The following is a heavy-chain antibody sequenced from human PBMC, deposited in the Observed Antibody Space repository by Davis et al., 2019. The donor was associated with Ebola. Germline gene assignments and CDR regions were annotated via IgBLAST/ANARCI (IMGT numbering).Heavy chain of an antibody. V-gene: IGHV3-23*01. Sequence: GESLKISCAVSGFTFSSYAMSWVRQAPGKGLEWVSVMSGSGGTTYYADSVKGRFTVSRDNSKNTLYLQMNSLRTEDTALYYCARPCSSGWFGGTRDYWGQGTLVTVSS. CDR3: ARPCSSGWFGGTRDY. CDR1: GFTFSSYA. D-gene: IGHD6-19*01. J-gene: IGHJ4*02. CDR2: MSGSGGTT.